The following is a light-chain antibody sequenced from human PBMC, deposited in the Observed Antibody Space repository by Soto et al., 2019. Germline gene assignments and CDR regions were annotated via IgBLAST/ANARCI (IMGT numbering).Light chain of an antibody. V-gene: IGKV1-5*01. Sequence: DIQMTQSPSTLSASVGDRVTITCRASQSISSWLAWYQQKPGKAPKLLIYDASNLESGVPSRFSGGGSGTEFTLTISSLQPDDFATYYCQQYNAYPDTFGPGTQVDLK. CDR1: QSISSW. CDR2: DAS. CDR3: QQYNAYPDT. J-gene: IGKJ3*01.